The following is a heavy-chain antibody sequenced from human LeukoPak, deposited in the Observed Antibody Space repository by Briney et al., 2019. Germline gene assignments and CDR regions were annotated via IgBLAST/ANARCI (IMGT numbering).Heavy chain of an antibody. CDR3: AKVRTSYAQDAFDI. D-gene: IGHD1-26*01. CDR1: GFTFSSYG. J-gene: IGHJ3*02. Sequence: PGGSLILSCAASGFTFSSYGMHWVRQAPGKGLEWVAFIRYDGSNKYYADSVKGRFTISRDNSKNTLYLQMNSLRAEDTAVYYCAKVRTSYAQDAFDIWGQGTMVTVSS. V-gene: IGHV3-30*02. CDR2: IRYDGSNK.